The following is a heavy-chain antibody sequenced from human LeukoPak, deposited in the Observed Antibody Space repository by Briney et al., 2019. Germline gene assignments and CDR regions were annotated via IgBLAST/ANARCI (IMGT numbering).Heavy chain of an antibody. CDR3: AKRGVVIRVILVGFHKEAYYFDS. D-gene: IGHD3-22*01. Sequence: GGSLRLSCAVSGITLSNYGMSWVRQAPGKGLEWVAGISYSAGRTNYADSVKGRFTISRDNPKNTLYLQMNSLRAEDTAVYFCAKRGVVIRVILVGFHKEAYYFDSWGQGALVTVSS. J-gene: IGHJ4*02. CDR1: GITLSNYG. CDR2: ISYSAGRT. V-gene: IGHV3-23*01.